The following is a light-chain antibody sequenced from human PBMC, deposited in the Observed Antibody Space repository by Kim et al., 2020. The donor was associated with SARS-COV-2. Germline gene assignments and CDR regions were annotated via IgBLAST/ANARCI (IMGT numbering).Light chain of an antibody. CDR2: GAS. J-gene: IGKJ2*01. V-gene: IGKV3-15*01. Sequence: SVDPGASATHSCRASQSVSSNLAWYQQKPGQAPRLLIYGASTRATGIPARFSGSGSGTEFTLTISSLQSEDFAVYYCQQYNNWPYTFGQGTKLEI. CDR1: QSVSSN. CDR3: QQYNNWPYT.